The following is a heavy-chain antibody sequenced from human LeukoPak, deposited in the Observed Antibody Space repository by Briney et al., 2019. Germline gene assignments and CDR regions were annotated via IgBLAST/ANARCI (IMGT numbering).Heavy chain of an antibody. CDR3: ARRTWFGRGPNWFDP. CDR2: INHSGST. D-gene: IGHD3-10*01. V-gene: IGHV4-34*01. Sequence: SETLSLTCAVYGGSFSGYCWSWIRQPPGKGLEWIGEINHSGSTNYNPSLKSRVTISVDTSKNQFSLKLSSVTAADTAVYYCARRTWFGRGPNWFDPWGQGTLVTVSS. CDR1: GGSFSGYC. J-gene: IGHJ5*02.